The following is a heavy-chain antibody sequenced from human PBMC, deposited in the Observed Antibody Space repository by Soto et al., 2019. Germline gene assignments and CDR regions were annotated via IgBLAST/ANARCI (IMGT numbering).Heavy chain of an antibody. CDR3: ARSGALATHYYGSGSYYALKIHYYYYGMDV. CDR2: IYPGDSDT. D-gene: IGHD3-10*01. J-gene: IGHJ6*02. CDR1: GYSFTSYW. V-gene: IGHV5-51*01. Sequence: GESLKISCKGSGYSFTSYWIGWVRQMPGKGLEWMGIIYPGDSDTRYSPSFQGQVTISADKSISTAYLQWSSLKASATAMYYCARSGALATHYYGSGSYYALKIHYYYYGMDVWGQGTPVTVSS.